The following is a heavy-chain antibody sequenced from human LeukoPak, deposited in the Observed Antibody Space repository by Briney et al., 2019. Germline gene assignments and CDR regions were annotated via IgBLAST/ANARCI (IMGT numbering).Heavy chain of an antibody. CDR3: AKDVSNSYYYDSSGYDAFDI. CDR1: GFTFSNFA. D-gene: IGHD3-22*01. CDR2: ISGSGGST. Sequence: PGGSLRLSCAASGFTFSNFAMNWVRQAPGKGLEWVSAISGSGGSTYYADSVKGRFTISRDNSKNTLYLQMNSLRAEDTAVYYCAKDVSNSYYYDSSGYDAFDIWGQGTMVTVSS. V-gene: IGHV3-23*01. J-gene: IGHJ3*02.